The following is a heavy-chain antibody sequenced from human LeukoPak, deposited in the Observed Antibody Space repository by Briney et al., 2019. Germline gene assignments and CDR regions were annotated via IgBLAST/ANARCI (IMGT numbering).Heavy chain of an antibody. V-gene: IGHV3-48*01. CDR3: ARAMSGSLHDD. J-gene: IGHJ4*02. D-gene: IGHD1-26*01. Sequence: GGSLRLSCAASGFTFSSYSMNWVRQAPGKGLEWVSYISSISSTVYYADSVKGRFTISRDNAKNSLYLQMTSLRAEDTAVYYCARAMSGSLHDDWGQGTLVTVSS. CDR2: ISSISSTV. CDR1: GFTFSSYS.